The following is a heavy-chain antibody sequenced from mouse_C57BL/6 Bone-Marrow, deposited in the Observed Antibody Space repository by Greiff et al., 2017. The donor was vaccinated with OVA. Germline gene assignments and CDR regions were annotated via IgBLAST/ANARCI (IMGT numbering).Heavy chain of an antibody. V-gene: IGHV6-3*01. J-gene: IGHJ4*01. D-gene: IGHD2-3*01. CDR3: TGNGYYLYAMDY. Sequence: EVKLVESGGGLVQPGGSMKLSCVASGFTFSNYWMNWVRQSPEKGLEWVAQIRLKSDNYATHYAESVKGRFTISRDDSKSSVYLQMNNLRAEDTGIYYCTGNGYYLYAMDYWGQGTSVTVSS. CDR1: GFTFSNYW. CDR2: IRLKSDNYAT.